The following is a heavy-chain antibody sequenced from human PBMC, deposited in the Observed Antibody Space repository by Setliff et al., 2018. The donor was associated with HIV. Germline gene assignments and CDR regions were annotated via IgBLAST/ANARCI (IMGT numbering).Heavy chain of an antibody. CDR1: EYDINDQY. V-gene: IGHV1-8*03. CDR3: ARSDCSSVRCYLGHAFEI. CDR2: INPNTGDT. J-gene: IGHJ3*02. D-gene: IGHD2-15*01. Sequence: ASVKVSCKTSEYDINDQYINWVRQAPGQGLEWMGWINPNTGDTGIALKFQGRVTITADKSTSTAYMELNSLRSDDTAIYYCARSDCSSVRCYLGHAFEIWGQGTMVTVSS.